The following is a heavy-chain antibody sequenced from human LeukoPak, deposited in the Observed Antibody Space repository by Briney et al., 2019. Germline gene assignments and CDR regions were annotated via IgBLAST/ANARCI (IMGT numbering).Heavy chain of an antibody. Sequence: ASVKVSCKASGYTFTSYYMHWVRQTPGQGLEWMGIINPSGGSTSYAQKFQGRVTMTRDTSTSTVYMELSSLRSEDTAVYYCARALYRSSTSCYPPPFFDYWGQGTLVTVSS. D-gene: IGHD2-2*01. J-gene: IGHJ4*02. CDR3: ARALYRSSTSCYPPPFFDY. CDR2: INPSGGST. CDR1: GYTFTSYY. V-gene: IGHV1-46*01.